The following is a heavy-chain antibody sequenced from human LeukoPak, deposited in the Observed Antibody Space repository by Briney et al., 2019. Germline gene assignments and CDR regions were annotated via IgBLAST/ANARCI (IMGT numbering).Heavy chain of an antibody. CDR2: INPNSGGT. CDR1: RYTFTGYY. D-gene: IGHD2-2*01. Sequence: ASVKVSCKASRYTFTGYYMHWVRQAPGQGLEWMGWINPNSGGTNYAQKFQGRVTMTRDTSISTAYMELSRLRSDDTAVYYCARDRGYCSSTSCYYYFDYWGQGTLVTVSS. V-gene: IGHV1-2*02. J-gene: IGHJ4*02. CDR3: ARDRGYCSSTSCYYYFDY.